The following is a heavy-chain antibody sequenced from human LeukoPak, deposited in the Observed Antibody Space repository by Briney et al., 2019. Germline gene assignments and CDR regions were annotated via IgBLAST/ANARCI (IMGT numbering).Heavy chain of an antibody. Sequence: TSVKVSCTASGFTFASSAIQWVRQARGQRLEGIGWIVVGSGNTNYAKKFQERVTITREMSTSTAYMELSSLRSEDTAVYYCVASSNGVLLWFGELLNDAFDIWGQGTMITVSS. D-gene: IGHD3-10*01. J-gene: IGHJ3*02. V-gene: IGHV1-58*02. CDR1: GFTFASSA. CDR2: IVVGSGNT. CDR3: VASSNGVLLWFGELLNDAFDI.